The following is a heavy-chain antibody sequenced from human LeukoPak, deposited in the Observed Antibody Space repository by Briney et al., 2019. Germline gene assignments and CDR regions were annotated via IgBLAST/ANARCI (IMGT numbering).Heavy chain of an antibody. J-gene: IGHJ4*02. D-gene: IGHD2-21*02. Sequence: GSSVNVSCMASGGTFSSYAISWVRQAPGQGLEWMGGIIPNLGTANYAQKFQGRVTITADESTSTAYMELSRLRSEDKAVHYCVSGGYCGGDCYSDYWGQGTLVSVSS. CDR3: VSGGYCGGDCYSDY. CDR2: IIPNLGTA. V-gene: IGHV1-69*01. CDR1: GGTFSSYA.